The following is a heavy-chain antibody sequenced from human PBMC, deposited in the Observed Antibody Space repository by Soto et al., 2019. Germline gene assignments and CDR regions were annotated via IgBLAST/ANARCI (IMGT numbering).Heavy chain of an antibody. CDR3: ARGYESSRRYLPLLDY. CDR1: SGSFSGYY. Sequence: QVQLQQWGAGLLKPSETLSLRCVVNSGSFSGYYWTWIRQTPGKGLEWIGEISHSGNTNYNPSLMSRVTRSADTSKKQFSLRLSSVAAADTALYFCARGYESSRRYLPLLDYWGQGTLVTVSS. V-gene: IGHV4-34*01. D-gene: IGHD3-22*01. J-gene: IGHJ4*02. CDR2: ISHSGNT.